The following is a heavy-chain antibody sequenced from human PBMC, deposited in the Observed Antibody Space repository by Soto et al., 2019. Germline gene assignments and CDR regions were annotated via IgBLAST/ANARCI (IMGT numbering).Heavy chain of an antibody. CDR2: IDPSDSYA. D-gene: IGHD6-13*01. J-gene: IGHJ5*02. CDR3: ARRHSSSSAFDP. V-gene: IGHV5-10-1*01. Sequence: ESLKISCKGSGYSFTTSWISWVRQMPGKGLEWMGRIDPSDSYANYGPSFEGHVTISADKSINTAYLQWRSLKASDSAIYYCARRHSSSSAFDPWGQGTLVTVSS. CDR1: GYSFTTSW.